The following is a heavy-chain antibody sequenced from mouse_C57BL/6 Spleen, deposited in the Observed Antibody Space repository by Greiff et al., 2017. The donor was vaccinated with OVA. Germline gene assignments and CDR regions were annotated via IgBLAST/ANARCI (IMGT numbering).Heavy chain of an antibody. Sequence: SGPELVKPGASVKIPCKASGYTFTDYNMNWVKQSHGKSLEWIGDINPNNGGTIYNQKFKGKATLTVDKSSSTAYMELRSLTSEDTAVYYCARWLTGSLYYAMDYWGQGTSVTVSS. D-gene: IGHD4-1*01. CDR3: ARWLTGSLYYAMDY. CDR2: INPNNGGT. CDR1: GYTFTDYN. J-gene: IGHJ4*01. V-gene: IGHV1-18*01.